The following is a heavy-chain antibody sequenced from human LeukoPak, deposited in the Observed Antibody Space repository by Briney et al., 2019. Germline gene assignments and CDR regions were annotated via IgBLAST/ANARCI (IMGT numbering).Heavy chain of an antibody. D-gene: IGHD6-19*01. CDR2: FDPEDGET. CDR3: ATDQLGMAVAGTVDAFDI. Sequence: ASVKVSCKVSGYTLTELSMHWVRQAPGKGLEWMGDFDPEDGETIYAQKFQGRVTMTEDTSTDTAYMELSSLRSEDTAVYYCATDQLGMAVAGTVDAFDIWGQGTMVTVSS. J-gene: IGHJ3*02. CDR1: GYTLTELS. V-gene: IGHV1-24*01.